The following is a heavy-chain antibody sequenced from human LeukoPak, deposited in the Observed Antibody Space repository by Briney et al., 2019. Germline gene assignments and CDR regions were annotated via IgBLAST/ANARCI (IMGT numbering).Heavy chain of an antibody. Sequence: SQTLSLTCAISGDIVSSNSAAWNWIRQSPSRGLEWLGRTYYRSKWYTYYAASVKSRIAINRDTPKNQFSLQLNSVTPEDTAVYYCVRSTGPIDYWGQGTLVTVSS. CDR1: GDIVSSNSAA. V-gene: IGHV6-1*01. CDR2: TYYRSKWYT. D-gene: IGHD1-1*01. CDR3: VRSTGPIDY. J-gene: IGHJ4*02.